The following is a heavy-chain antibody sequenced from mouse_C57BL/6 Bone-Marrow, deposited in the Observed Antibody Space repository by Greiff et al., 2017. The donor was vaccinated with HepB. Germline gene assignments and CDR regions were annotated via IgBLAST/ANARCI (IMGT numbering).Heavy chain of an antibody. CDR2: IRNKANGYTT. CDR3: ARPLYSSRLYYAMHY. CDR1: GFSFTDYY. Sequence: EVKVVESGGGLVQPGGSLSLSCAASGFSFTDYYMSWVRQSPGKALEWLGFIRNKANGYTTEYSASVKGRFTITRDNSQSILYLQMNALRAEYSATYFCARPLYSSRLYYAMHYWGQGTSVTVSS. D-gene: IGHD1-1*01. J-gene: IGHJ4*01. V-gene: IGHV7-3*01.